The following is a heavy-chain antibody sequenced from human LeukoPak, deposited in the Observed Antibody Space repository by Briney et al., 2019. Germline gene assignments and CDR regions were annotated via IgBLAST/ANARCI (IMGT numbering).Heavy chain of an antibody. J-gene: IGHJ4*02. CDR2: ISSSSSTI. D-gene: IGHD5-24*01. Sequence: GGSLRLSCAASGFTFSSYSMNWVRQAPGKGLEWVSYISSSSSTIYYADSVKGRFTISRDNAKNSLYLQMNSLRAEDTAVYYCASVDGYNQEGYFDYWGQGTLVTVSS. CDR3: ASVDGYNQEGYFDY. CDR1: GFTFSSYS. V-gene: IGHV3-48*01.